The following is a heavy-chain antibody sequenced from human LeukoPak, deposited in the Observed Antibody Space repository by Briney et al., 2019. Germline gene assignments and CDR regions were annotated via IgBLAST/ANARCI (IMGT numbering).Heavy chain of an antibody. CDR1: GGSISSYY. J-gene: IGHJ5*02. V-gene: IGHV4-4*09. D-gene: IGHD2-2*01. Sequence: PSETLSLTCTVSGGSISSYYWSWIRQPPGKGLEWIGYVYSSGNTNYNPSLKSRVTISVDTSKNQFSLKLSSVTAADTAVYYCARGASSVVVPAAITWFDHWGQGTLVTVSS. CDR3: ARGASSVVVPAAITWFDH. CDR2: VYSSGNT.